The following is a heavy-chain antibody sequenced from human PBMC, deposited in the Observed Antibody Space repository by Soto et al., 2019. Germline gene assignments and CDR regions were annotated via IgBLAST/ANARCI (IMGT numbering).Heavy chain of an antibody. J-gene: IGHJ6*03. CDR1: GGSISSYY. D-gene: IGHD3-9*01. CDR3: ARALRYFDWLLAGYYMDV. CDR2: IYYSGST. Sequence: QVQLQESGPGLVKPSETLSLTCTVSGGSISSYYWSWIRQPPGKGLEWIWYIYYSGSTNYNPSLKSRVTISVDTFKIEFSLKLSSVTAADTAVYYCARALRYFDWLLAGYYMDVWGKETAVTVSS. V-gene: IGHV4-59*01.